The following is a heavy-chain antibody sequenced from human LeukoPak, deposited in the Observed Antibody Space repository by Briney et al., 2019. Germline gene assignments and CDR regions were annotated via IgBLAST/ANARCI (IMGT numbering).Heavy chain of an antibody. V-gene: IGHV1-2*02. Sequence: ASVKVSCKASGYTFTGYYMHWVRQAPGQGLEWMGWINPNAGATKYAEKFQGRVTMTGDTSISTGYMELSSLRSDDTAVYFCARKYDILTGYDNWFDPWGQGTLVTVSS. D-gene: IGHD3-9*01. CDR2: INPNAGAT. CDR1: GYTFTGYY. CDR3: ARKYDILTGYDNWFDP. J-gene: IGHJ5*02.